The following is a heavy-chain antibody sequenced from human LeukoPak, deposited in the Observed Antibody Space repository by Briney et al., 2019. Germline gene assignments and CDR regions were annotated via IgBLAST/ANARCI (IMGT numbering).Heavy chain of an antibody. CDR2: ISGSGGST. J-gene: IGHJ4*02. D-gene: IGHD2-2*01. CDR3: AKEWRCSSTSCSTLDY. V-gene: IGHV3-23*01. CDR1: GFTFSDYY. Sequence: GGSLRLSCAASGFTFSDYYMSWVRQAPGKGLEWVSAISGSGGSTYYADSVKGRFTISRDNSKNTLYLQMNSLRAEDTAVYYCAKEWRCSSTSCSTLDYWGQGTLVTVSS.